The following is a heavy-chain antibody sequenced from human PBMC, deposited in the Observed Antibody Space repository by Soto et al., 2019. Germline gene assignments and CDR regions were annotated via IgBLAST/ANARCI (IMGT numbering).Heavy chain of an antibody. J-gene: IGHJ6*02. CDR2: MNPNSGNT. D-gene: IGHD3-3*01. V-gene: IGHV1-8*01. CDR1: GYTFTSYD. Sequence: ASVKVSCKASGYTFTSYDINWVRQATGQGLEWMGWMNPNSGNTGYAQKFQGRVTMTRNTSISTAYMELSSLRSEDTAVYYCARGWGLRFSLPSPDYYYGMDVWGQGTTVTVSS. CDR3: ARGWGLRFSLPSPDYYYGMDV.